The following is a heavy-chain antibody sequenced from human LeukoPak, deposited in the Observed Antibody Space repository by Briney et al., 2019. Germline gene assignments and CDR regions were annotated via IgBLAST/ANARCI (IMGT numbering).Heavy chain of an antibody. CDR2: IYSSGST. CDR1: GGSISSYY. V-gene: IGHV4-4*07. Sequence: SETLSLTCTVSGGSISSYYWSWIRQPAGKGLEWIGRIYSSGSTHYNPSLTSRVTMSVDTSKNQFSLNLSSVTAADTAVYYCARYDVWGTYRAFDYWGQGTLVTVSS. J-gene: IGHJ4*02. CDR3: ARYDVWGTYRAFDY. D-gene: IGHD3-16*02.